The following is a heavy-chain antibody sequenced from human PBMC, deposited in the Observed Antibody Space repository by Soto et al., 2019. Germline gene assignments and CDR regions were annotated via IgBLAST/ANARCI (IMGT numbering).Heavy chain of an antibody. J-gene: IGHJ4*02. CDR3: ARGGGSSGSYYFDY. Sequence: QVQLQQWGAGLLKPSETLSLTCAVYGGSFSGYYWSWIRQPPGKGLEWIGEINHSGSTNYNPSLKSRVTISVDTSKNQFSLKLSSVTAADTAVYDCARGGGSSGSYYFDYWGQGTLVTVSS. CDR2: INHSGST. CDR1: GGSFSGYY. V-gene: IGHV4-34*01. D-gene: IGHD1-26*01.